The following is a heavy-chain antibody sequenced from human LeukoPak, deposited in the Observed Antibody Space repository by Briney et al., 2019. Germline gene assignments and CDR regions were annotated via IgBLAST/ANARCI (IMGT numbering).Heavy chain of an antibody. D-gene: IGHD4-23*01. Sequence: SQTLSLTCTVSGGSISSLYWRWIRHPPGEGLEWIGYIYYSGTTNYNPSLKSRVTILVGTSKNQFSLKVSSVTAADTAVYYCARDRYGGNSGEFDYWGQGTLVTVSS. V-gene: IGHV4-59*01. CDR2: IYYSGTT. J-gene: IGHJ4*02. CDR3: ARDRYGGNSGEFDY. CDR1: GGSISSLY.